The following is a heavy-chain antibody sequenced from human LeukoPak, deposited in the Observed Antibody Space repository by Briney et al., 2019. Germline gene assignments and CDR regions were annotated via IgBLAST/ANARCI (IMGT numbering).Heavy chain of an antibody. CDR1: GGSISSGGYY. V-gene: IGHV4-31*03. CDR3: AREIPAVRGVIRP. CDR2: IYYSGST. D-gene: IGHD3-10*01. Sequence: PSETLSLTCTVSGGSISSGGYYWSWIRQHPGKGLEWIGYIYYSGSTYYNPSLKSRVTISVDTSKNQFSLKLSSVTAADTAVYYCAREIPAVRGVIRPWGQETLVTVSS. J-gene: IGHJ5*02.